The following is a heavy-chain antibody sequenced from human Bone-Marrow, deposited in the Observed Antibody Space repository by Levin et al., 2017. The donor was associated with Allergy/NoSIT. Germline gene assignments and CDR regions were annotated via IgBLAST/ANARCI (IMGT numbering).Heavy chain of an antibody. Sequence: SETLSLTCTVSGASISSGDHYWSWIRQPPGKGLEWIGYIHYGGTAYYNPSLRSRITISVDTSKNQVSLQLTSVTAADTAVYYCARAEWQWLVLDYWGRGTLVTVSS. CDR1: GASISSGDHY. J-gene: IGHJ4*02. D-gene: IGHD6-19*01. V-gene: IGHV4-30-4*01. CDR2: IHYGGTA. CDR3: ARAEWQWLVLDY.